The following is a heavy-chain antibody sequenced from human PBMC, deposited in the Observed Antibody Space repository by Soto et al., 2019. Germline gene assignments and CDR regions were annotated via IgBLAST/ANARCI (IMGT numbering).Heavy chain of an antibody. V-gene: IGHV4-30-4*01. D-gene: IGHD2-2*01. Sequence: SETLSLTCSVSGGSISSIDYFWSWIRQPPGKGLEWIGFIYHTGSTYYNPSLRSRVTISIDTSKSQFSMKLNSVTAADTAVYYCARVMAAMQNWLDPWGQGTLVTVSS. CDR2: IYHTGST. CDR3: ARVMAAMQNWLDP. CDR1: GGSISSIDYF. J-gene: IGHJ5*02.